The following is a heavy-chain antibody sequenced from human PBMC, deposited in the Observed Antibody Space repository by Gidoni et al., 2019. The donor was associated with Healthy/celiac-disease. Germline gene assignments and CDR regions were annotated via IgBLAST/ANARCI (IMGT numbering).Heavy chain of an antibody. J-gene: IGHJ6*02. Sequence: QMQLVQSGPEVKKPGTSVKVSCKASGFTVTSSAMQWVRQARGQRLEWIGWIVVGSGNTNYAQKFQERVTITRDMSTSTAYMELSSLRSEDTAVYYCAAVFDWSYYYGMDVWGQGTTVTVSS. CDR1: GFTVTSSA. V-gene: IGHV1-58*02. D-gene: IGHD3-9*01. CDR3: AAVFDWSYYYGMDV. CDR2: IVVGSGNT.